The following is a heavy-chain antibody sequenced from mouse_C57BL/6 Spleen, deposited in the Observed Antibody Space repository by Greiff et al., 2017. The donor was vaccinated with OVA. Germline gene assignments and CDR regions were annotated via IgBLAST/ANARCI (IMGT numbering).Heavy chain of an antibody. V-gene: IGHV1-74*01. CDR3: AIWDDYDSSFAY. Sequence: QVQLQQPGAELVKPGASVKVSCKASGYTFTSYWMHWVKQRPGQGLEWIGRIHPSDSDTNYNQKFKGKATLTVDKSSSTAYMQLSSLTSEDSAVYYCAIWDDYDSSFAYWGQGTLVTVSA. CDR2: IHPSDSDT. J-gene: IGHJ3*01. CDR1: GYTFTSYW. D-gene: IGHD2-4*01.